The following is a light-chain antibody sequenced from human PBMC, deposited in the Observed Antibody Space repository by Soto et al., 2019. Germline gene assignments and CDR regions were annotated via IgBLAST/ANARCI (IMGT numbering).Light chain of an antibody. Sequence: QSALTQPASVSGSPGQSIAISCTGTSSDVGGYNYVSWYQQHPGKAPKVMIYDVSNRPSGVSDRFSGSKSGNTASLTISGLQADDEADYYSSSYTSGSLYVFGAGTKVTVL. V-gene: IGLV2-14*01. CDR3: SSYTSGSLYV. CDR2: DVS. J-gene: IGLJ1*01. CDR1: SSDVGGYNY.